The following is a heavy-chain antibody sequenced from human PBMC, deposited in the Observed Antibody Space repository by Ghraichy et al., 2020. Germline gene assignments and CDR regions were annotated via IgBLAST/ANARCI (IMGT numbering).Heavy chain of an antibody. D-gene: IGHD2-15*01. V-gene: IGHV4-59*01. Sequence: SETLSLTCTVSGVSISSYYWNWIRQPPGKGLECIGSISYTGSNNYNPSLKSRVTISVDTSKNQFSLKLTSVTAADTAVYYCAAERCAGGSCYSFSWGQGALVTVSS. CDR2: ISYTGSN. CDR3: AAERCAGGSCYSFS. CDR1: GVSISSYY. J-gene: IGHJ5*02.